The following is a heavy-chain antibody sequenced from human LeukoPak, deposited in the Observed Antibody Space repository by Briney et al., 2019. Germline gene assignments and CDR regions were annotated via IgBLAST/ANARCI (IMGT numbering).Heavy chain of an antibody. Sequence: SVRVSCKASGGTFSSYAISWVRQAPGQGLEWMGGIIPIFGTANYAQKFQGRVTITADESTSTAYMELSSLRSEDTAVYYCARDIHCSSTSCYDDFDYWGQGTLVTVSS. D-gene: IGHD2-2*01. CDR1: GGTFSSYA. V-gene: IGHV1-69*13. J-gene: IGHJ4*02. CDR2: IIPIFGTA. CDR3: ARDIHCSSTSCYDDFDY.